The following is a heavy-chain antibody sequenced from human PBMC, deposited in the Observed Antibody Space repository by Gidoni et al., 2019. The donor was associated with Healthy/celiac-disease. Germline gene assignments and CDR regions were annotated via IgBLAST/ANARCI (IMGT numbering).Heavy chain of an antibody. CDR2: IIPILGIA. V-gene: IGHV1-69*02. J-gene: IGHJ2*01. CDR1: GGTFSSYT. CDR3: ASGKYYYDSSGYRQGYFDL. D-gene: IGHD3-22*01. Sequence: QLQLVQSGAEVKKPGSSVKVSCKASGGTFSSYTISWVRQAPGQGLEWMGRIIPILGIANYAQKFQGRVTITADKSTSTAYMELSSLRSEDTAVYYCASGKYYYDSSGYRQGYFDLWGRGTLVTVSS.